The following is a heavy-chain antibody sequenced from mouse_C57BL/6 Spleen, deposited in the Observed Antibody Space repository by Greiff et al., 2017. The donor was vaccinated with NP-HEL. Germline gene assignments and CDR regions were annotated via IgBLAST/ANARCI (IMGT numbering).Heavy chain of an antibody. CDR2: INPNNGGT. D-gene: IGHD1-1*02. CDR1: GYTFTDYY. CDR3: ARKGSYLYWYFDV. Sequence: VQLQQSGPELVKPGASVKISCKASGYTFTDYYMNWVKQSHGKSLEWIGDINPNNGGTSYNQKFKGKATLTVGKSSSTAYMELRSLTSEDSAVYYCARKGSYLYWYFDVWGTGTTVTVSS. J-gene: IGHJ1*03. V-gene: IGHV1-26*01.